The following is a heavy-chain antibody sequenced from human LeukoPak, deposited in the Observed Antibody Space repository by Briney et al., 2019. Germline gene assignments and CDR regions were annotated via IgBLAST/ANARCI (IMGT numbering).Heavy chain of an antibody. CDR3: ARGYCSGSRCSRSY. J-gene: IGHJ4*02. Sequence: GGSLRLSCAASGFTFSMFWMNWVRQAPGEGLGWVAEIKQDGSDKNYVDSVKGRFIISRDNAKNSLYLQMNSLRAEDTAVYYCARGYCSGSRCSRSYWGQGTLVTASS. CDR1: GFTFSMFW. D-gene: IGHD2-2*01. CDR2: IKQDGSDK. V-gene: IGHV3-7*01.